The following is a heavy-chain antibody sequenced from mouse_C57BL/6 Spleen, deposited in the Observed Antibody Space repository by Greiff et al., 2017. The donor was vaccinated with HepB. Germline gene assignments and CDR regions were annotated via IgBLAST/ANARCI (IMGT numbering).Heavy chain of an antibody. J-gene: IGHJ1*03. CDR3: ARDFDYGSRGYFDV. V-gene: IGHV1-50*01. Sequence: QVQLQQPGAELVKPGASVKLSCKASGYTFTSYWMQWVKQRPGQGLEWIGEIDPSDSYTNYNQKFKGKATLTVDTSSSTAYMQLSSLTSEDSAVYYCARDFDYGSRGYFDVWGTGTTVTVSS. CDR1: GYTFTSYW. CDR2: IDPSDSYT. D-gene: IGHD1-1*01.